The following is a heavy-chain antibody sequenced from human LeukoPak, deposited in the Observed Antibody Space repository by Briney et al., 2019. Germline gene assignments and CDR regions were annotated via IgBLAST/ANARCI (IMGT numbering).Heavy chain of an antibody. CDR2: IYYSGST. Sequence: SETLSLTCTVSGGSISSHYWSWVRQPPGKGLEWIGYIYYSGSTNYNPSLKSRVTISVDTSKNQFSLKLSSVTAADTAVYYCARDGAPLWFGELSNWFDPWGQGTLVTVSS. J-gene: IGHJ5*02. D-gene: IGHD3-10*01. CDR1: GGSISSHY. V-gene: IGHV4-59*11. CDR3: ARDGAPLWFGELSNWFDP.